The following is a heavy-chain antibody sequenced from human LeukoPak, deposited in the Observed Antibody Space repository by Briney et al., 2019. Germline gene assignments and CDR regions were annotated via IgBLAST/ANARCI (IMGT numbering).Heavy chain of an antibody. CDR3: ARDTAGLGRWLQFDAFDI. V-gene: IGHV4-39*07. CDR2: IYYSGST. J-gene: IGHJ3*02. D-gene: IGHD5-24*01. Sequence: PSQTLSLTCTVSGGSISSSSYYWGWIRQPPGKGLEWIGSIYYSGSTYYNPSLKSRVTISVDTSKNQFSLKLSSVTAADTAVYYCARDTAGLGRWLQFDAFDIWGQGTMVTVSS. CDR1: GGSISSSSYY.